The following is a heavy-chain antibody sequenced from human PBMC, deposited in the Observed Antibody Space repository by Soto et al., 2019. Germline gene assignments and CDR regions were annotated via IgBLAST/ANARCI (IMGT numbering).Heavy chain of an antibody. D-gene: IGHD6-13*01. V-gene: IGHV4-39*01. Sequence: TSGALSLTCTFSVGAIKITVSSWGLVRQPLGKGLEWIVSSNNAGPTYYSQALQSRDTISLDTAKNQFSLNLGPVTAEDTAIDYCARHGAYSSSVYYYYGMDVWGQGATVTVSS. CDR2: SNNAGPT. J-gene: IGHJ6*01. CDR3: ARHGAYSSSVYYYYGMDV. CDR1: VGAIKITVSS.